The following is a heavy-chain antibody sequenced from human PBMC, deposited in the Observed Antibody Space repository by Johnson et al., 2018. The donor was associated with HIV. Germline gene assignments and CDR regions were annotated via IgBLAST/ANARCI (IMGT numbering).Heavy chain of an antibody. V-gene: IGHV3-9*01. Sequence: VQLVESGGGLVQPGRSLRLSCAASGFTFDDYAMHWVRQAPGKGLEWVSGISWNSGSIGYADSVKGRFTISRANSKNTLYLQMNSLRAEDTAVYYCAKDPVGATWAFDIWGQGTMVTVSS. CDR3: AKDPVGATWAFDI. CDR2: ISWNSGSI. CDR1: GFTFDDYA. J-gene: IGHJ3*02. D-gene: IGHD1-26*01.